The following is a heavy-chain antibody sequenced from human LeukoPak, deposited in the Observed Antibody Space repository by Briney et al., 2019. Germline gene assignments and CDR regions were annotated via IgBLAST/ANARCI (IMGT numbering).Heavy chain of an antibody. CDR2: IIPIFDTT. J-gene: IGHJ4*02. Sequence: SVKVSCKASGGTFSSYAISWVRQAPGQGLEWMGGIIPIFDTTNYAQKFQGRVTITADESTSTAYMELSSLRSEDTAVYYCARFGGYCSGGSCYGYFDYWGQGTLVTVSS. V-gene: IGHV1-69*13. CDR3: ARFGGYCSGGSCYGYFDY. CDR1: GGTFSSYA. D-gene: IGHD2-15*01.